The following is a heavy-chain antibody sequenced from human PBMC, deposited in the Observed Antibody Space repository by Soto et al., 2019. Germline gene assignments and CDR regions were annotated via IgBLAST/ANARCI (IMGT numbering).Heavy chain of an antibody. CDR2: IIPIFGTA. J-gene: IGHJ4*02. Sequence: QVQLVQSGAEVKKPGSSVKVSCKASGGTFSSYAISWVRQAPGQGLEWMGGIIPIFGTANYAQKFQGRVTITADESTSTAYMALSSLRSEDTAVYYCARSPPYWRVPAAMGDWGQGTLVTVSS. V-gene: IGHV1-69*12. D-gene: IGHD2-2*01. CDR1: GGTFSSYA. CDR3: ARSPPYWRVPAAMGD.